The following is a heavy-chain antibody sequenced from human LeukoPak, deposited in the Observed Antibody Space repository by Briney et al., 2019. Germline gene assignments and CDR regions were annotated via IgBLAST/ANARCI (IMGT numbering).Heavy chain of an antibody. D-gene: IGHD5-18*01. CDR1: AGSENTYF. CDR3: VRGATTAMVFFTDN. Sequence: PSETLSLTCNVSAGSENTYFWSWIRQPPGKGLEWIGYFYHSGSTNYNPSLKTRPIMSVDTSRKQFSLKLTSVTPADTAVYYCVRGATTAMVFFTDNWGQGIRVTVSS. J-gene: IGHJ4*02. V-gene: IGHV4-59*02. CDR2: FYHSGST.